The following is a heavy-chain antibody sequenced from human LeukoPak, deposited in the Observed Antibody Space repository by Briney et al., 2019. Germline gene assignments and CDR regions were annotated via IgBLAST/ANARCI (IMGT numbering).Heavy chain of an antibody. CDR3: ARGEAFTVVSPFYFDY. V-gene: IGHV4-38-2*02. D-gene: IGHD4-23*01. CDR2: IYHSGST. CDR1: GYSISSGYY. Sequence: PSETLSLTCTVSGYSISSGYYWGWIRQPPGKGLEWIGSIYHSGSTYYNPSLKSRVTISVDTSKSQFSLKLSSVTAADTAVYYCARGEAFTVVSPFYFDYWGEGNLVTVSS. J-gene: IGHJ4*02.